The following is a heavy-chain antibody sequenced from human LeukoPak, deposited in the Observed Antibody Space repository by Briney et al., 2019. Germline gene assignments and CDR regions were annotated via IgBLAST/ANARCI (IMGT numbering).Heavy chain of an antibody. J-gene: IGHJ6*04. D-gene: IGHD1-14*01. Sequence: SQTLSLTRAISGDSVSSNSAAWNWIRQSPSRGXXXXXRTYYRSKWYNDYAVSVKGRITINPDTSKNQFSLQLNSVTPEDTAVYYCARVPRISHYGMDVWGKGTTVTVSS. CDR1: GDSVSSNSAA. CDR3: ARVPRISHYGMDV. V-gene: IGHV6-1*01. CDR2: TYYRSKWYN.